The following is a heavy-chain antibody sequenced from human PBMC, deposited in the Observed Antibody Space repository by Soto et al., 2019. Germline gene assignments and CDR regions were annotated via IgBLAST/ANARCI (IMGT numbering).Heavy chain of an antibody. V-gene: IGHV1-46*01. D-gene: IGHD2-2*01. CDR3: ARDSIVVVPAAILGGVWFDP. CDR1: GYTFTSYY. Sequence: ASVKVSCKASGYTFTSYYMHWVRQAPGQRLEWMGIINPSGGSTSYAQKFQGRVTMTRDTSTSTVYMELSSLRSEDTAVYYCARDSIVVVPAAILGGVWFDPWGQGTLVTVSS. J-gene: IGHJ5*02. CDR2: INPSGGST.